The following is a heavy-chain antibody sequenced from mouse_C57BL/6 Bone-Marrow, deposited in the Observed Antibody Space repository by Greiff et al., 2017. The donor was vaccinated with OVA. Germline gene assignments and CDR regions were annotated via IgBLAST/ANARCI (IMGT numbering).Heavy chain of an antibody. D-gene: IGHD2-3*01. CDR3: AKRRWLLGFAY. J-gene: IGHJ3*01. Sequence: QVQLKESGPGLVAPSQSLSITCTVSGFSLTSYGVDWVRQPPGKGLEWLGVIWGGGSTNYTSALMSRLSISKDNSKSQVFLKMNSLQTDDTAMYYCAKRRWLLGFAYWGQGTLVTVSA. V-gene: IGHV2-9*01. CDR1: GFSLTSYG. CDR2: IWGGGST.